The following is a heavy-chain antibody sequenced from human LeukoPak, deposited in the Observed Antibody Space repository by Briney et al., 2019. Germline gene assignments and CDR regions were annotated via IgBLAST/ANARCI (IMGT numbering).Heavy chain of an antibody. CDR2: IKNDGSEE. CDR3: ARAIRGSAVDTGDR. CDR1: LFTFTSYL. D-gene: IGHD3-10*01. J-gene: IGHJ4*02. V-gene: IGHV3-7*01. Sequence: GGSLRLSCAPSLFTFTSYLMREVPQAPGKGLEGVANIKNDGSEEYYVDSVKGRFTISRDNAKNSLFLQMNSLTVEYTAGYYCARAIRGSAVDTGDRWGQGTLVTVSS.